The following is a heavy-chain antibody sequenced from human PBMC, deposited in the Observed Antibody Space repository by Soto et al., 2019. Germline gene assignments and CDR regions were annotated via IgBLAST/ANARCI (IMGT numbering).Heavy chain of an antibody. D-gene: IGHD3-3*01. Sequence: QITLKESGPTLVKPTQTLTLTCTFSGFSLNTSGVGVGWIRQPPGKALEWLALIYWDDDKRYIPSLKSRLTITKDTSKNQVVLTMTNMDPVDTATYYCARLLLYQGWFDPWGQGTLVTVSS. CDR2: IYWDDDK. CDR1: GFSLNTSGVG. V-gene: IGHV2-5*02. CDR3: ARLLLYQGWFDP. J-gene: IGHJ5*02.